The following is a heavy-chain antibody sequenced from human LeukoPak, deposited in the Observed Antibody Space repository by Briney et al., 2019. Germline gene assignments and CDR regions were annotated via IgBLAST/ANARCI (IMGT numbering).Heavy chain of an antibody. Sequence: SETLSLTCTVSGGSISSYYWGWIRQPPGKGLEWIGSIYYSGSTYYNPSLKSRVTISVDTSKNQFSLKLSSVTAADTAVYYCASSITGTHNWFDPWGQGTLVTVSS. CDR3: ASSITGTHNWFDP. D-gene: IGHD1-7*01. CDR1: GGSISSYY. CDR2: IYYSGST. J-gene: IGHJ5*02. V-gene: IGHV4-39*07.